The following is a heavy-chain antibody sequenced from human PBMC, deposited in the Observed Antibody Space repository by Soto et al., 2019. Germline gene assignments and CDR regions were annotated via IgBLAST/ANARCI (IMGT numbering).Heavy chain of an antibody. CDR1: GYIFTDYY. CDR2: INPKNGDT. Sequence: GASVKVSCKTSGYIFTDYYIHWIRQAPGQGLEWMGYINPKNGDTTYEQKFQDWVTMTRDTSVNTAYIDLRSLRFNDTAVYYCARDQGNSSSWPIDSWGQGTLVTVSS. CDR3: ARDQGNSSSWPIDS. V-gene: IGHV1-2*04. J-gene: IGHJ4*02. D-gene: IGHD6-13*01.